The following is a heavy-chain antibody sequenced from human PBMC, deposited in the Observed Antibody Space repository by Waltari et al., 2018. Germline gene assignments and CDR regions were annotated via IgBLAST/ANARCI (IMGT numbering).Heavy chain of an antibody. D-gene: IGHD4-17*01. CDR1: GYSISSGYY. Sequence: QVQLQESGPGLVKPSETLSLTCAVSGYSISSGYYWGWLRQPPGKGLEWIGSIYHSGSTYYNPSLKSRVTISVDTSKNQFSLKLSSVTAADTAVYYCARSRLYGDDDDGAFDIWGQGTMVTVSS. CDR2: IYHSGST. V-gene: IGHV4-38-2*01. J-gene: IGHJ3*02. CDR3: ARSRLYGDDDDGAFDI.